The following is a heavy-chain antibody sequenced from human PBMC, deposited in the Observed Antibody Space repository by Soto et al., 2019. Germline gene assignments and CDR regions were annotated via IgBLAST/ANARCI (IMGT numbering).Heavy chain of an antibody. D-gene: IGHD2-15*01. V-gene: IGHV4-59*01. J-gene: IGHJ3*02. CDR2: IYYSGST. CDR1: GGSISSYY. CDR3: ARTALIPATGAFDI. Sequence: SETLSLTCTVSGGSISSYYWSWIRQPPGKGLEWIGYIYYSGSTNYNPSLKSRVTISVDTSKNQFSLKLSSVTAADTAVYYCARTALIPATGAFDIWGQGTMVTVSS.